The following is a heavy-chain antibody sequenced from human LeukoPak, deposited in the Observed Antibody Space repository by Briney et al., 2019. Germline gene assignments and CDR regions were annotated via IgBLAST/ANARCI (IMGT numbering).Heavy chain of an antibody. CDR3: ARDPTHRHYYDSSGRGYYFDY. V-gene: IGHV3-66*01. CDR2: IYSGGST. D-gene: IGHD3-22*01. CDR1: GFTVSSNY. Sequence: PGGSLRLSCAASGFTVSSNYMSWVRQAPGKGLEWVSVIYSGGSTYYADSVKGRFTISRDNSKNTLYLQMNSLRAEDTAVYYCARDPTHRHYYDSSGRGYYFDYWGQGTLVTVSS. J-gene: IGHJ4*02.